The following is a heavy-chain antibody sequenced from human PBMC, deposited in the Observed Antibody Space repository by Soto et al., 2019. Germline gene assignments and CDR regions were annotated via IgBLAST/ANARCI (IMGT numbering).Heavy chain of an antibody. J-gene: IGHJ4*02. V-gene: IGHV1-69*01. CDR1: GGTFSSYA. D-gene: IGHD6-19*01. Sequence: QVQLVQSGAEVKKPGSSVKVSCKASGGTFSSYAISWVRQAPGQGLESMGGLIPIFGTAHYAQKFQGRVTITADESTRTAYMELSSQRSEDTAVYYCAREAYSMAGSPHFDYWGQGSVVIVAA. CDR3: AREAYSMAGSPHFDY. CDR2: LIPIFGTA.